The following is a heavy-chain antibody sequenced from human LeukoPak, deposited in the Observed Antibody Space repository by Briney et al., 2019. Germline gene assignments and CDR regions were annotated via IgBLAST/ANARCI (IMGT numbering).Heavy chain of an antibody. CDR1: GYSFTMYF. CDR2: IIPSDGST. Sequence: GASVKVSFKASGYSFTMYFIHWVRPSPGQGLEWMGIIIPSDGSTSYAQKFQGRVTMTRDTSTSTVYMELSSLRSEDTAVYYCARGKVVTMVRGVIITYFDYWGQGTLVTVSS. D-gene: IGHD3-10*01. J-gene: IGHJ4*02. CDR3: ARGKVVTMVRGVIITYFDY. V-gene: IGHV1-46*01.